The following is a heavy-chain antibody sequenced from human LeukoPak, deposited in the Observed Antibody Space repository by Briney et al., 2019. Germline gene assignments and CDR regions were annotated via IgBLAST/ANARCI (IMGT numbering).Heavy chain of an antibody. D-gene: IGHD6-13*01. CDR3: AKDSYSKGDF. CDR2: IKNDGAVK. J-gene: IGHJ4*02. Sequence: PGGSLTLSCAASGFTFSYHWMTWVRQAPGKGLEWVANIKNDGAVKNYVDSVKGRFTISRDNAKKSLYLQMNSLRAEDTAVYYCAKDSYSKGDFWGQGVLVIVSS. V-gene: IGHV3-7*01. CDR1: GFTFSYHW.